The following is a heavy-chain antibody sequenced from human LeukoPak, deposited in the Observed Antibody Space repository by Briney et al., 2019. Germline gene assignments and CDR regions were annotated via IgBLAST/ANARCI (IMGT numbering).Heavy chain of an antibody. CDR3: ARDPHHSDLEAGSCLFDY. V-gene: IGHV1-18*01. J-gene: IGHJ4*02. D-gene: IGHD2-2*01. CDR2: ISAYNGNT. Sequence: ASVKVSCNASGYTFTSYGISWVRQAPGQGLEWMGWISAYNGNTNYAQKLQGRVTMTTDTSTSTAYMELRSLRSDDTAVYYCARDPHHSDLEAGSCLFDYWGQGTLVTVSS. CDR1: GYTFTSYG.